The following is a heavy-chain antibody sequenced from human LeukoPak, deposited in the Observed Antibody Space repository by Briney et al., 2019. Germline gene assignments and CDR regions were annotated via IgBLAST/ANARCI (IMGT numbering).Heavy chain of an antibody. J-gene: IGHJ4*02. CDR3: ARPKYSSSLAFDY. Sequence: HGESLKISCKDSGNSFTTSLIVWVRQMPGKGLEWMGIIYPGDSDTKYSPSFQGQVTISADKSISTAYLQWSSLKASDTAIYYCARPKYSSSLAFDYWGQGTPVTVSS. CDR2: IYPGDSDT. CDR1: GNSFTTSL. V-gene: IGHV5-51*01. D-gene: IGHD6-6*01.